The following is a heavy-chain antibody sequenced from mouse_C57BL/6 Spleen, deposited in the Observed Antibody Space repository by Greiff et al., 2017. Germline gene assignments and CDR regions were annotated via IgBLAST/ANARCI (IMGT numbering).Heavy chain of an antibody. J-gene: IGHJ1*03. D-gene: IGHD2-4*01. Sequence: VQLQQPGTELVKPGASVKLSCKASGYTFTSYWMHWVKQRPGQGLEWIGIIHPSNGGTTYNEKFKSKATLTVDKSSSTAYMQLSSLTSEDSAVYYCARYYYDHPWYFDVWGTGTTVTVSS. CDR1: GYTFTSYW. CDR3: ARYYYDHPWYFDV. V-gene: IGHV1-53*01. CDR2: IHPSNGGT.